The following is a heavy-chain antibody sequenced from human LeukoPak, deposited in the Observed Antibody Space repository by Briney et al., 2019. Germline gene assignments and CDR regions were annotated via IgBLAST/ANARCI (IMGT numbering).Heavy chain of an antibody. J-gene: IGHJ4*02. CDR3: ARREAMIVVVGFDY. CDR2: INHSGST. CDR1: GGSFSGYY. Sequence: ETLSLTCAVYGGSFSGYYWSWIRQPPGKGLEWIGEINHSGSTNYNPSLKSRVTISVDTSKNQFSLKLSSVTAADTAVYYCARREAMIVVVGFDYWGQGTLVTVSS. D-gene: IGHD3-22*01. V-gene: IGHV4-34*01.